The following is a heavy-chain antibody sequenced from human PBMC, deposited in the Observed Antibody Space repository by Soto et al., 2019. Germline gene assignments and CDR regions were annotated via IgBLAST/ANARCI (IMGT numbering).Heavy chain of an antibody. CDR2: IIPIFGTA. V-gene: IGHV1-69*13. CDR3: ASQEWSRVEWFDP. CDR1: GGTFSSYA. D-gene: IGHD3-3*01. Sequence: SVKVSCKASGGTFSSYAISWVRQAPGQGLEWMGGIIPIFGTANYAQKFQGRVTITADESTSTAYMELSSLRSEDTAVYYCASQEWSRVEWFDPWGQGTLVTVSS. J-gene: IGHJ5*02.